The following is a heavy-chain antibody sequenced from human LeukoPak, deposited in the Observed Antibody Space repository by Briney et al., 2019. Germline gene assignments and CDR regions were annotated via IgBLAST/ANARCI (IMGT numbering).Heavy chain of an antibody. V-gene: IGHV3-74*01. J-gene: IGHJ4*02. CDR3: ARDPKQGGTYWNYFDY. CDR2: INSDGSST. D-gene: IGHD1-26*01. Sequence: GGSLRLSCASSGRTYSSYWMHWVRQAPGKGPVWVARINSDGSSTYYADSVKRRFTISRDNDKNTLYLQINSLRAEDTAVYDCARDPKQGGTYWNYFDYWGQGALVTVS. CDR1: GRTYSSYW.